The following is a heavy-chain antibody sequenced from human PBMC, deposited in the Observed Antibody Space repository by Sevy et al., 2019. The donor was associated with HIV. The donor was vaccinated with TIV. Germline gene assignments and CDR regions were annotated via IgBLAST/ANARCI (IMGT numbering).Heavy chain of an antibody. D-gene: IGHD6-6*01. V-gene: IGHV4-59*12. J-gene: IGHJ4*02. CDR2: IFYSGST. Sequence: SETLSLTCTVSGGSISSYYWSWIRQPPGKGLEWIGYIFYSGSTYYNPSLKRRVTISVDTSKNQCSLKLTSVTAADTAVYYCATISQQLVGFFDYWGQGTLVTVSS. CDR3: ATISQQLVGFFDY. CDR1: GGSISSYY.